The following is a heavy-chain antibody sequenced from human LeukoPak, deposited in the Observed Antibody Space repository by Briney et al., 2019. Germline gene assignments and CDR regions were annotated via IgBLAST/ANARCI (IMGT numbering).Heavy chain of an antibody. J-gene: IGHJ5*02. CDR1: GGSISSNSYY. CDR2: IYYSGST. CDR3: ARRMYYYGSGRKRAPYNWFDP. Sequence: PSETLSLTCTVSGGSISSNSYYWDWIRQPPGKGLEWIGSIYYSGSTYYNPSLKTPVTISVDTSKKQFSLNLSSVTAADTAVYYCARRMYYYGSGRKRAPYNWFDPWGQGTLVTVSS. D-gene: IGHD3-10*01. V-gene: IGHV4-39*07.